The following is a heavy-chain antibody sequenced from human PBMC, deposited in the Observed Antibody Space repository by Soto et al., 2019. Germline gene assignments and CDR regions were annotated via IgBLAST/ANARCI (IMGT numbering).Heavy chain of an antibody. Sequence: GGSLRLSCAASGFTFSSYAMSWVRQAPGKGLEWVSAISGSGGSTYYADSVKGRFTISRDNSKNTLYLQMNSLRAEDTAVYYCAKDAMQITMIVVATPPGAFDIWGQGTMVTVSS. CDR2: ISGSGGST. CDR1: GFTFSSYA. V-gene: IGHV3-23*01. J-gene: IGHJ3*02. CDR3: AKDAMQITMIVVATPPGAFDI. D-gene: IGHD3-22*01.